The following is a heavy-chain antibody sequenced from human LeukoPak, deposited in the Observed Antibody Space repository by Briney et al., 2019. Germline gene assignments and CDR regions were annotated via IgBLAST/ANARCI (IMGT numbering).Heavy chain of an antibody. Sequence: SETLSLTCTVSGGSISSYYWSWIRQPPGKGLEGSGYIYYSGSTNYNPSLTSRGTISVDTSKNQFSLKLSSVTAADTAVYYCARDKRWFGEGGLDYWGQGTLVTVSS. V-gene: IGHV4-59*01. CDR1: GGSISSYY. CDR2: IYYSGST. CDR3: ARDKRWFGEGGLDY. J-gene: IGHJ4*02. D-gene: IGHD3-10*01.